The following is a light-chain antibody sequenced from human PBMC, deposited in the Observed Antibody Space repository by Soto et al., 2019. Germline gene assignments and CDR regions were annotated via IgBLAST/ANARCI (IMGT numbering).Light chain of an antibody. V-gene: IGKV3-15*01. CDR3: QQYNNWPPKT. J-gene: IGKJ1*01. CDR2: GAS. CDR1: QSVSSN. Sequence: EIVMTQSLATLSVSPGERATLSCRASQSVSSNLAWYQQKPGQAPRLLIYGASSRATGIPASFSGSGSGTEFTLTISSLQSEDFAVYYCQQYNNWPPKTFGQGTKVDIK.